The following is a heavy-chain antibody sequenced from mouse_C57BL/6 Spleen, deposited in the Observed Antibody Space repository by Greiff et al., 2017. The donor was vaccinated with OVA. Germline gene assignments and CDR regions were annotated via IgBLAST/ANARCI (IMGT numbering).Heavy chain of an antibody. V-gene: IGHV1-54*01. Sequence: QVQLQQSGAELVRPGTSVKVSCKASGYAFTNYLIEWVKQRPGQGLEWIGVINPGSGGTNYNEKFKGKATLTADKSSSTAYMQLSSLTSEDSAVYFCAREEITTYYFDYWGQGTTLTVSS. CDR3: AREEITTYYFDY. CDR2: INPGSGGT. D-gene: IGHD1-1*01. CDR1: GYAFTNYL. J-gene: IGHJ2*01.